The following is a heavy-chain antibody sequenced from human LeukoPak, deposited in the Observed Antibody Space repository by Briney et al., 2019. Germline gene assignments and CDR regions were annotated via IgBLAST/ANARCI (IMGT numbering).Heavy chain of an antibody. CDR3: ARDYGMDV. Sequence: GGSLRLSCAASGFTFSSYAMHWVRQAPGKGLEYVSAISSNGGSTYYANSVKGRFTISRDNSKNTLYLQMGSLRAEDMAVYYCARDYGMDVWGQGTTVTVSS. V-gene: IGHV3-64*01. CDR2: ISSNGGST. J-gene: IGHJ6*02. CDR1: GFTFSSYA.